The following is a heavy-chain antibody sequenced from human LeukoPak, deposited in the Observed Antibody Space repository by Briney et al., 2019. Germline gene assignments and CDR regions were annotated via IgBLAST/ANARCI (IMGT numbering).Heavy chain of an antibody. CDR1: GFTFSSYG. D-gene: IGHD5-12*01. V-gene: IGHV3-23*01. CDR3: AKVSSGYDLYYVDY. Sequence: GGSLRLSCAASGFTFSSYGMSWVRQAPGKGLEWVSAISGSGGSTYYADSVKGRFTISRDNSKNTLYLQMNSLRAEDTAVYYCAKVSSGYDLYYVDYWGQGTLVTVSS. CDR2: ISGSGGST. J-gene: IGHJ4*02.